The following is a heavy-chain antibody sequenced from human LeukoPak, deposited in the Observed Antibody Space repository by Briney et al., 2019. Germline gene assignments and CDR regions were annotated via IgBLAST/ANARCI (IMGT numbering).Heavy chain of an antibody. D-gene: IGHD3-3*01. Sequence: PGGSLRLSCAASGFTFSTYNMNWVRQAPGKGLEWVSSISGSSSYIYYADSVKGRFSISRDNAKNSLYLQMNSLRAEDTAVYYCARDRTTDFWSGYYTNYFDYWGQGALVTVSS. CDR2: ISGSSSYI. CDR1: GFTFSTYN. V-gene: IGHV3-21*01. J-gene: IGHJ4*02. CDR3: ARDRTTDFWSGYYTNYFDY.